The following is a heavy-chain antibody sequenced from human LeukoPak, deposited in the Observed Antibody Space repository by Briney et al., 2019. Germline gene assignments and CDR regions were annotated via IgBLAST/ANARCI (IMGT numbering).Heavy chain of an antibody. V-gene: IGHV3-48*03. CDR1: GFTFSSYE. J-gene: IGHJ4*02. Sequence: GGSLRLSCAASGFTFSSYEMNWVRQAPGKGLEWVSYISSSGSTIYYAGSVKGRFTISRDNAKNSLYLQMNSLRAEDTAVYYCARVGKNGWDFDHWGQGTLVTVSS. D-gene: IGHD6-19*01. CDR3: ARVGKNGWDFDH. CDR2: ISSSGSTI.